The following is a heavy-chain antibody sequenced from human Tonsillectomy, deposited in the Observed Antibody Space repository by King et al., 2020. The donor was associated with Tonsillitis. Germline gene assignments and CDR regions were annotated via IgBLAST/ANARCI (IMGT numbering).Heavy chain of an antibody. J-gene: IGHJ6*03. CDR3: AGERVTTVDYYYYMDV. CDR2: IYNSGST. CDR1: GGPISSYY. D-gene: IGHD4-17*01. Sequence: VQLQESGPGLVKPSETLSLTCTVSGGPISSYYWSWVRQPPGKGLEWIGYIYNSGSTNYNPSLKSRVTISVDTSKNQFSLKLSSVTAADTAVYYCAGERVTTVDYYYYMDVWGKGTTVTVSS. V-gene: IGHV4-59*01.